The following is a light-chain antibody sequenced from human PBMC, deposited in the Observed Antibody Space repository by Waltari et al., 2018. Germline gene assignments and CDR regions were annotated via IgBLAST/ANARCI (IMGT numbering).Light chain of an antibody. CDR1: QSVSSSN. Sequence: EIVLTQSPGTLSLSPGERATLSCRPSQSVSSSNLAWYHQRPGQAPRLLIYGASCRATGIPDRFSGSGSGTDFTLTISRLEPEDFAVYYCQQYGSSPTFGGGTKVEIK. CDR2: GAS. V-gene: IGKV3-20*01. J-gene: IGKJ4*01. CDR3: QQYGSSPT.